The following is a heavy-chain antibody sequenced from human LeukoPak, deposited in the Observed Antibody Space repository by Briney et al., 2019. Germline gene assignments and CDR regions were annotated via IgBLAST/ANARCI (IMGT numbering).Heavy chain of an antibody. J-gene: IGHJ1*01. CDR1: GGSISSSSYY. Sequence: SETLSLTCTVSGGSISSSSYYWGWIRQPPGKGLEWIGEIYYSGRAYYNSSLKSRLTISVDTSWNQFSLTLSSVTAADTGVYYCARRRYYDSTGYLDWGQGTLVSVST. CDR2: IYYSGRA. V-gene: IGHV4-39*01. D-gene: IGHD3-22*01. CDR3: ARRRYYDSTGYLD.